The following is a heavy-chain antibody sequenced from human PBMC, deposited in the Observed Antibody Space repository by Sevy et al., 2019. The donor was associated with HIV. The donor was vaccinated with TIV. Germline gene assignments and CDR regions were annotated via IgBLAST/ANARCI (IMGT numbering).Heavy chain of an antibody. CDR3: VREGCTKPHDF. CDR2: FCFGDGSM. Sequence: GGSLRLSCAASGFTFSRYTMTWVRQAPGKGLEWVSTFCFGDGSMNYADSAKGQFTISRDNSKDTLYLQMNNLRAEDTAMYYCVREGCTKPHDFWGQGTLVTVSS. J-gene: IGHJ4*02. D-gene: IGHD2-8*01. V-gene: IGHV3-23*01. CDR1: GFTFSRYT.